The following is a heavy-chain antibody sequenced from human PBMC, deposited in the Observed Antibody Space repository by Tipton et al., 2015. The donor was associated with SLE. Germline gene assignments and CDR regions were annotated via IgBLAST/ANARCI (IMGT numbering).Heavy chain of an antibody. D-gene: IGHD1-26*01. CDR2: ISSSDITI. CDR3: TRWDSVTSGDS. Sequence: SLRLSCAASGFSLSGYGMHWVRQAPGKGLEWVSYISSSDITIYYADSVKGRFTISRDNAENMLYLQMNSLGVEDTAVYYCTRWDSVTSGDSWGQGTLVTVSS. V-gene: IGHV3-48*03. J-gene: IGHJ4*02. CDR1: GFSLSGYG.